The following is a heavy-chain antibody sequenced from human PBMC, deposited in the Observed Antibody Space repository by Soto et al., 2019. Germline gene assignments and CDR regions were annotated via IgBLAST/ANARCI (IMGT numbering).Heavy chain of an antibody. J-gene: IGHJ5*02. CDR3: ARCHGWYSMNWFDP. CDR2: INHSGST. V-gene: IGHV4-34*01. Sequence: QVQLQQWGAGLLKPSETLSLTCAVYGGSFSGYYWSWIRQPPGKGLEWIGEINHSGSTNYNPSLKSRVTISVDTSKNQFSLKLSSVTAADTAVYYCARCHGWYSMNWFDPWGQGTLVTVSS. CDR1: GGSFSGYY. D-gene: IGHD6-13*01.